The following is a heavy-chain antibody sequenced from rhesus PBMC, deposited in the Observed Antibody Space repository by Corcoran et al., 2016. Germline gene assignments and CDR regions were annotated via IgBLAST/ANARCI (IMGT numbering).Heavy chain of an antibody. CDR2: IYGSGSST. D-gene: IGHD4-29*01. CDR1: GGSISSSY. CDR3: ARDLDGSSLDY. Sequence: QLQLQESGPGLVKPSETLSVTCAVSGGSISSSYWSWIRQAPGKGLEWIGYIYGSGSSTNYNPSLKSRVTLSVDTSKNQHSLKLSSVTTADTAVYYCARDLDGSSLDYWGQGVLVTVSS. V-gene: IGHV4-169*02. J-gene: IGHJ4*01.